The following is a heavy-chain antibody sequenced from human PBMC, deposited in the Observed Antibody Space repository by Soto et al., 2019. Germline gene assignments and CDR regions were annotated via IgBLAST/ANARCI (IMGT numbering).Heavy chain of an antibody. CDR1: GYTFTSYD. CDR3: ARGGSGDHIWGSYQGNWFDP. V-gene: IGHV1-8*01. Sequence: QVQLVQSGAEVKKPGASVKVSCKASGYTFTSYDINWVRQATGQGLERMGWMNPNSGNTGYAQKFQGRVTMTRNTSISTAYKELSSLRSEDTAVYYCARGGSGDHIWGSYQGNWFDPWGQGTLVTVSS. D-gene: IGHD3-16*02. CDR2: MNPNSGNT. J-gene: IGHJ5*02.